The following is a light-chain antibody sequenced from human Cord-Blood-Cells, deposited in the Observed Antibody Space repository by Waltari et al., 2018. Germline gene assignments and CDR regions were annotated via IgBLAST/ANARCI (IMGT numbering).Light chain of an antibody. CDR2: EGS. CDR1: SSDVGSYNL. CDR3: CSYAGSSTVV. J-gene: IGLJ2*01. Sequence: QSALTQPASVSGSPGQSITISCTGTSSDVGSYNLVSWYQQHPGKAPKLIIYEGSKRRSGVSNRFSGSKSGKTASLTISGLQAEDEADYYCCSYAGSSTVVFGGGTKLTVL. V-gene: IGLV2-23*01.